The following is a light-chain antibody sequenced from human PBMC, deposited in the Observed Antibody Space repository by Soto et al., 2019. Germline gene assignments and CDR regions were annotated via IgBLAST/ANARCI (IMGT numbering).Light chain of an antibody. Sequence: DIQMTQSPSTLSASVGDRVTISCRASESIGRWLAWYQQKPGKAPKLLIYEASSLEAGVPSRFSGRESGTEFALTISRLQPDDFATYYCQQYSSYSWTFGQGTKVEIK. V-gene: IGKV1-5*03. J-gene: IGKJ1*01. CDR3: QQYSSYSWT. CDR2: EAS. CDR1: ESIGRW.